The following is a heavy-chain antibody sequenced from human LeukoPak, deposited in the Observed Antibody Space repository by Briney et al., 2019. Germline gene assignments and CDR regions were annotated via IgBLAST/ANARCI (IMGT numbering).Heavy chain of an antibody. CDR3: AKESKYYP. V-gene: IGHV3-23*01. CDR1: GFTSSTYA. D-gene: IGHD3-10*01. Sequence: TGGSLRLSCAASGFTSSTYAITWVRQAPGKGLEWLSAISDSGDRTYYADSVKGRFTISRDNSKNTLYLQMNSLRAEDTAVYYCAKESKYYPWGQGTLVTVSS. CDR2: ISDSGDRT. J-gene: IGHJ5*02.